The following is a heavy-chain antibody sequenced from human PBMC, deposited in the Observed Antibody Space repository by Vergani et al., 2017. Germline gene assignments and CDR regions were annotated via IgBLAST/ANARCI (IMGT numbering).Heavy chain of an antibody. V-gene: IGHV3-21*04. CDR2: ISSSSSYI. D-gene: IGHD4-23*01. J-gene: IGHJ6*02. CDR3: AKGSYGGNSYYYGMDV. Sequence: EVQLVESGGGLVKPGGSLRLSCAASGFTFSSYSMNWVRQAPGKGLEWVSSISSSSSYIYYADSVKGRFTISRDNSKNSLYLQMNSLRTEDTALYYCAKGSYGGNSYYYGMDVWGQGTTVTVSS. CDR1: GFTFSSYS.